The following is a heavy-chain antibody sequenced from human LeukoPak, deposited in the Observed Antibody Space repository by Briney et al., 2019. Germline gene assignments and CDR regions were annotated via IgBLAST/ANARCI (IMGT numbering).Heavy chain of an antibody. CDR1: GGPISSSSYY. CDR2: IYYSGST. J-gene: IGHJ3*02. V-gene: IGHV4-39*07. CDR3: ARGAFIVGATSDAFDI. Sequence: PSETLSLTCTVSGGPISSSSYYWGWIRQPPGKGLEWIGSIYYSGSTYYNPSLKSRVTISVDTSKNQFSLKLSSVTAADTAVYYCARGAFIVGATSDAFDIWGQGTMVTVSS. D-gene: IGHD1-26*01.